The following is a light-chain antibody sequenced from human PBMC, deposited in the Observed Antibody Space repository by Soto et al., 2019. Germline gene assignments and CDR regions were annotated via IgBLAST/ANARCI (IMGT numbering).Light chain of an antibody. CDR2: KAS. Sequence: DIQMTQSPFTLSASVGDRVTITCRASQSITTCLAWYQQKPGKAPKVLINKASNLEGGVPSRFSGSRSGTACTLTISSLHLDDFATYYCHQYNPYYPWTFGQGTKVEIK. CDR1: QSITTC. CDR3: HQYNPYYPWT. V-gene: IGKV1-5*03. J-gene: IGKJ1*01.